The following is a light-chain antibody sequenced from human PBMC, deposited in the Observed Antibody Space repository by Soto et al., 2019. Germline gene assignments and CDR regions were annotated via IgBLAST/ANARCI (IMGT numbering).Light chain of an antibody. J-gene: IGKJ1*01. CDR2: GAS. Sequence: ELVMTQSPATLSVSPGERATLSCRASQSVSSNLAWYQQKPGQAPSLLIYGASTRATGIPARFSGSGSGTALTITLSSLQPEDVEVYDCQQYGGSPRTFGQGTKVEIK. CDR3: QQYGGSPRT. V-gene: IGKV3-15*01. CDR1: QSVSSN.